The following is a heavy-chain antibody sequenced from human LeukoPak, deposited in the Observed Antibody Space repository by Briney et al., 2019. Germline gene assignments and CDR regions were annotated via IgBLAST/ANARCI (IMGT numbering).Heavy chain of an antibody. J-gene: IGHJ4*02. Sequence: LSETLSLTCTVSGGSISSYYWNWIRQPPGKGLEWIGYMSYSGTTNYNPSLKSRVTISIDTSKRQFSLKLNSVTAADAAVYYCASSSNWLPFDHWGQGALVTVSS. CDR1: GGSISSYY. D-gene: IGHD6-13*01. V-gene: IGHV4-59*01. CDR3: ASSSNWLPFDH. CDR2: MSYSGTT.